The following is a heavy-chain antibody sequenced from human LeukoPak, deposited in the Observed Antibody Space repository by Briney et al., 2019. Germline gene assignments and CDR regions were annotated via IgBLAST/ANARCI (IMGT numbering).Heavy chain of an antibody. V-gene: IGHV3-66*02. CDR2: IYSGGST. CDR3: ARGSYSGYDYVGYFDY. J-gene: IGHJ4*02. D-gene: IGHD5-12*01. Sequence: GGSLRLSCAASGFTVSSNYMSWVRQAPGKGLEWVSVIYSGGSTYYADSVKGRFTISRDNSKNTLYFQMNSLRAEDTAVYYCARGSYSGYDYVGYFDYWGQGTLVTVSS. CDR1: GFTVSSNY.